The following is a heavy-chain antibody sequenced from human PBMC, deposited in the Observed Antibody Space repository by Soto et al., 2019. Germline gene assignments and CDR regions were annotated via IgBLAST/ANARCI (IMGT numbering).Heavy chain of an antibody. Sequence: QVQLQESGPGLVKPSQTLSLTCTVSGGSISTENYYWSWIRQHPGEGLEWIGYIYYSGSASYNPSLKSRVSMSVDWSGNQFAMKLNSVTAADTAVYYCAGLIARADWYFALWGRGTLVTVSS. CDR2: IYYSGSA. J-gene: IGHJ2*01. CDR1: GGSISTENYY. CDR3: AGLIARADWYFAL. D-gene: IGHD6-13*01. V-gene: IGHV4-31*03.